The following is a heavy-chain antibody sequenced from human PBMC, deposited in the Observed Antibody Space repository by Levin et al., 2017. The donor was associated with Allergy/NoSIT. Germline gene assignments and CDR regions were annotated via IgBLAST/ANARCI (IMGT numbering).Heavy chain of an antibody. CDR1: GYTFTSYY. V-gene: IGHV1-46*01. J-gene: IGHJ2*01. CDR3: VTGYCSGGSCYSSWYFDL. D-gene: IGHD2-15*01. Sequence: GESLKISCKASGYTFTSYYMHWVRQAPGQGLEWMGIINPSGGSTSYAQKFQGRVTMTRDTSTSTVYMELSSLRSEDTAVYYCVTGYCSGGSCYSSWYFDLWGRGTLVTVSS. CDR2: INPSGGST.